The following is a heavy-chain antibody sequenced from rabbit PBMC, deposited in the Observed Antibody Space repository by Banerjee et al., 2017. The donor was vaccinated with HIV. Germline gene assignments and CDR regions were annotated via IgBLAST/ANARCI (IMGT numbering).Heavy chain of an antibody. CDR1: GFDFSSYY. CDR3: ARDWGYSYITNYFNL. V-gene: IGHV1S7*01. CDR2: IYAGKGRT. Sequence: QLEESGQDLVKPEGSLKLSCKASGFDFSSYYMSWVRQAPGKGLEWIGAIYAGKGRTYYANWVNGRFTISSDNAQNTVDLQMNSLTAADTATYFCARDWGYSYITNYFNLWGPGTLVTVS. D-gene: IGHD6-1*01. J-gene: IGHJ4*01.